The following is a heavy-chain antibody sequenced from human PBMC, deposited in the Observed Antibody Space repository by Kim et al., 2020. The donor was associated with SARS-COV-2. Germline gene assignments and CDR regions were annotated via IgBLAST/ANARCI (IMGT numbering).Heavy chain of an antibody. J-gene: IGHJ6*02. CDR1: GYSFTSYW. D-gene: IGHD6-13*01. CDR3: ARRGSEGKYSSSLALYYYYGMDV. V-gene: IGHV5-51*01. Sequence: GESLKISCKGSGYSFTSYWIGWVRQMPGKGLEWMGIIYPGDSDTRYSPSFQGQVTISADKSISTAYLQWSSLKASDTAMYYCARRGSEGKYSSSLALYYYYGMDVWGQGTTVTVSS. CDR2: IYPGDSDT.